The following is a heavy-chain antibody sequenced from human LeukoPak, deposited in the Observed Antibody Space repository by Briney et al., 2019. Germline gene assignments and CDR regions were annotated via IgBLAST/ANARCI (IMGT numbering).Heavy chain of an antibody. V-gene: IGHV3-11*04. Sequence: GGSLRLSCSAFGFTFSDYYMTWMRQSPGKGLEWIAFISTSGGSIYYTDSVKGRFRISRDNAKKSLYLEMNSLTVEDAAVYYCARDGNNCYDNSDYVPRRRNYYSFYLDIWGRGTTVTVSS. CDR2: ISTSGGSI. CDR1: GFTFSDYY. J-gene: IGHJ6*03. D-gene: IGHD3-16*01. CDR3: ARDGNNCYDNSDYVPRRRNYYSFYLDI.